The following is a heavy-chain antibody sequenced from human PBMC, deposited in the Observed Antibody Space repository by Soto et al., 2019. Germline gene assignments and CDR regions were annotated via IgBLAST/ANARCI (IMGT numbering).Heavy chain of an antibody. CDR3: ARDWGRAVLMVYAYYFDY. J-gene: IGHJ4*01. CDR1: GYTFTGYY. V-gene: IGHV1-2*02. Sequence: ASVKVSCKASGYTFTGYYMHWVRQAPGQGLGWMGWINPNSGGTNYAQKFQGRVTMTRDTSISTAYMELSRLRSDDTAVYYCARDWGRAVLMVYAYYFDYCGHGTLVTVSS. CDR2: INPNSGGT. D-gene: IGHD2-8*01.